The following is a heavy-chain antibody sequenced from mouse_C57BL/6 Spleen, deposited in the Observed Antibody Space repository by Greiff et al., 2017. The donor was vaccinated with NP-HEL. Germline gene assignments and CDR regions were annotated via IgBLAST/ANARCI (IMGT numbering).Heavy chain of an antibody. Sequence: QVQLKQSGPGLVQPSQSLSITCTVSGFSLTSYGVHWVRQSPGKGLEWLGVIWSGGSTDYNAAFISRLSISKDNSKSQVFFKMNSLQADDTAIYYCARGTVEEGLAYWGQGTLVTVSA. CDR1: GFSLTSYG. J-gene: IGHJ3*01. CDR3: ARGTVEEGLAY. CDR2: IWSGGST. V-gene: IGHV2-2*01. D-gene: IGHD1-1*01.